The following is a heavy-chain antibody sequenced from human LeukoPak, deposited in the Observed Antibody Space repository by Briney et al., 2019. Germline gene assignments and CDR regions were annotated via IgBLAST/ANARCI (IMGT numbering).Heavy chain of an antibody. J-gene: IGHJ5*02. CDR2: IYMSGST. Sequence: SETLSLTCTVSGGSIRSYYWSWIRQPAGKGLEWIGRIYMSGSTNYNPSLKSRVTMSVETSKNQFSLKLSSVTAADTAVYYCARTYYDFWSGPDNNWFDPWGQGTLVTVSS. D-gene: IGHD3-3*01. V-gene: IGHV4-4*07. CDR1: GGSIRSYY. CDR3: ARTYYDFWSGPDNNWFDP.